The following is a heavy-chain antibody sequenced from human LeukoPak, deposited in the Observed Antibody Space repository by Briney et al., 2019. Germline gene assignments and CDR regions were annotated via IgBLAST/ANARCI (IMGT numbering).Heavy chain of an antibody. CDR2: IYYSGST. D-gene: IGHD3-16*02. J-gene: IGHJ6*03. V-gene: IGHV4-59*01. CDR3: ARSLRAAASLYYYYMDV. CDR1: GGSISSYY. Sequence: SESLSLTCTVSGGSISSYYWSWIRQPPGKGLEWIGHIYYSGSTNYNPSLKSRVTISVDTSKNQFSLKLSSVTAADTAVYYCARSLRAAASLYYYYMDVWGKGTTVTVSS.